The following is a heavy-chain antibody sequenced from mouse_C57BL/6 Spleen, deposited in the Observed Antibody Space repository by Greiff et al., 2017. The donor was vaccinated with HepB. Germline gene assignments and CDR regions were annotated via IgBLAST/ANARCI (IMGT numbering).Heavy chain of an antibody. J-gene: IGHJ3*01. CDR1: GYSITSGYY. CDR3: ARKSGSSPFAY. Sequence: VQLKESGPGLVKPSQSLSLTCSVTGYSITSGYYWNWIRQFPGNKLEWMGYISYDGSNNYNPSLKNRISITRDTSKNQFFLKLNSVTTEDTATYYCARKSGSSPFAYWGQGTLVTVSA. CDR2: ISYDGSN. V-gene: IGHV3-6*01. D-gene: IGHD1-1*01.